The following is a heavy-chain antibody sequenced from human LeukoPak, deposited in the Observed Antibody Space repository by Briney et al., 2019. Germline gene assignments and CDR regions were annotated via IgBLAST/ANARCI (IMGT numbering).Heavy chain of an antibody. CDR1: GFTFSSYW. D-gene: IGHD3-22*01. V-gene: IGHV3-9*01. CDR2: ISWNSGSI. J-gene: IGHJ5*02. Sequence: PGGSLRLSCAASGFTFSSYWMHWVRQAPGKGLEWVSGISWNSGSIGYADSVEGRFTISRDNAKNSLYLQMNSLRAEDTALYYCAKNGIVAGSGYGGWLDPWGQGTLVTVSS. CDR3: AKNGIVAGSGYGGWLDP.